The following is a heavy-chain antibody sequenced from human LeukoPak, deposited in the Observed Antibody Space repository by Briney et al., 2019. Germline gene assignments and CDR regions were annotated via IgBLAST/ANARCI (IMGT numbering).Heavy chain of an antibody. CDR2: ISGSGGST. D-gene: IGHD3-22*01. Sequence: GGSLRLSCAASGFTLSSYAISWVRQAPGKGLEWVSAISGSGGSTYYADSVKGRFTISRDNSKNTLYLQMNSLRAEDTAVYYCAKTMIVVVIDSPFDYWGQGTLVTVSS. J-gene: IGHJ4*02. CDR1: GFTLSSYA. V-gene: IGHV3-23*01. CDR3: AKTMIVVVIDSPFDY.